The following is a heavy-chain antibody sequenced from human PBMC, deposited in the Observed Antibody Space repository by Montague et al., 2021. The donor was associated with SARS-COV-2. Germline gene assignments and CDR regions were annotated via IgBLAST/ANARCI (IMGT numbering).Heavy chain of an antibody. D-gene: IGHD1-26*01. CDR1: GGSISSGTW. CDR3: ARLSSDIGGYFWFDP. Sequence: SGTLSLTCAVSGGSISSGTWWTWVRQPPGKGLEWIGEISHSGGTNYNPSLKSRVTISVDKSKNQFSLNLNSVTAADTAVYYCARLSSDIGGYFWFDPWGQGTLVSVSS. CDR2: ISHSGGT. V-gene: IGHV4-4*02. J-gene: IGHJ5*02.